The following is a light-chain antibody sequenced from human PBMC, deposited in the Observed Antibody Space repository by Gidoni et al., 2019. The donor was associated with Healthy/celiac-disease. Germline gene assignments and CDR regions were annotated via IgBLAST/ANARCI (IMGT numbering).Light chain of an antibody. CDR1: SSDVGGYNY. Sequence: QSALTQPRSVSGSPGQSVTISCTGTSSDVGGYNYVSWYQQHPGKAPKLMIYDVSKRPSGVPDRFSGSKSGNTASLTISGLQAEDEADYYCCSYAGSLRVAFGGGTKLTVL. CDR3: CSYAGSLRVA. CDR2: DVS. J-gene: IGLJ2*01. V-gene: IGLV2-11*01.